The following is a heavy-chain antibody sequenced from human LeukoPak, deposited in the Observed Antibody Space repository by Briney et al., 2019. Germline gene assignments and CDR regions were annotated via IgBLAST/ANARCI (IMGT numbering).Heavy chain of an antibody. D-gene: IGHD3-16*01. CDR3: AKEGGYYYYYGMDV. Sequence: QSGGSLRLSCAASGFTVSSNYLSWVRQAPGKGLEWVSVIYSGGSTYYADSVKGRFTISRDNSKNTLYLQMNSLRAEDTAVYYCAKEGGYYYYYGMDVWGQGTTVTVSS. CDR2: IYSGGST. J-gene: IGHJ6*02. CDR1: GFTVSSNY. V-gene: IGHV3-53*01.